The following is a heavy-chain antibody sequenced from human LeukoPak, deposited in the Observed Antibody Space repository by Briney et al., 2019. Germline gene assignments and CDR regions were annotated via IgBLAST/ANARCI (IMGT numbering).Heavy chain of an antibody. V-gene: IGHV4-30-4*08. Sequence: PSETLSLTCTVSGGSISSGDYYWSRIRQPPGKGLEWIGYIYYSGSTYYNPSLKSRVTISVDTSKNQFSLKLSSVTAADTAVYYCARGPPLWFGELPPHMDVWGKGTTATVSS. J-gene: IGHJ6*03. CDR3: ARGPPLWFGELPPHMDV. CDR2: IYYSGST. CDR1: GGSISSGDYY. D-gene: IGHD3-10*01.